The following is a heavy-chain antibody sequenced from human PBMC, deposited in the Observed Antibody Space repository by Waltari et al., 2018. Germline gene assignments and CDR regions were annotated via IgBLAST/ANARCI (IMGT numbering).Heavy chain of an antibody. V-gene: IGHV6-1*01. CDR1: GDSVSSNSAA. CDR3: ARDEGSEYQLLVNYYYGMDV. CDR2: TYYRSKWYN. Sequence: QVQLQQSGPGLVKPSQTLSLTCAISGDSVSSNSAAWNWIRQSPSRGLEWLGRTYYRSKWYNDYAVSVKSRITINPDTSKNQFSLQLNSVTPEDTAVYYCARDEGSEYQLLVNYYYGMDVWGQGTTVTVSS. J-gene: IGHJ6*02. D-gene: IGHD2-2*01.